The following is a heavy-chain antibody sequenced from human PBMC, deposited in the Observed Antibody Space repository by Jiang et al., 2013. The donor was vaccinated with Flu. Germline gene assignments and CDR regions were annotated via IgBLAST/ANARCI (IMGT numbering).Heavy chain of an antibody. CDR2: INPSGGST. Sequence: GAEVKKPGASVKVSCKASGYTFTSYYMHWVRQAPGQGLEWMGIINPSGGSTSYAQKFQGRVTMTRDTSTSTVYMELSSLRSEDTAVYYCARVDPTAPGYSSSWFDYWGQGTPGHRLL. D-gene: IGHD6-13*01. J-gene: IGHJ4*02. CDR3: ARVDPTAPGYSSSWFDY. CDR1: GYTFTSYY. V-gene: IGHV1-46*03.